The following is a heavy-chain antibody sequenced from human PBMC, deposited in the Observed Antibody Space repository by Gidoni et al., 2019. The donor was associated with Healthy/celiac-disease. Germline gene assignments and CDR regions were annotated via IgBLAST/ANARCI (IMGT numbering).Heavy chain of an antibody. D-gene: IGHD6-19*01. CDR2: ISSRGSTI. CDR1: GFTFSDYY. Sequence: QVQLVEYGGGLVKPGGSLRLSCAASGFTFSDYYRSWNRQAPGKGLEWVSYISSRGSTIYYADSVKGRFTISRDNAKNSLYLQMNSLRAEDTAVYYCAGIAVAGTGVVNWFDPWGQGTLVTVSS. CDR3: AGIAVAGTGVVNWFDP. V-gene: IGHV3-11*01. J-gene: IGHJ5*02.